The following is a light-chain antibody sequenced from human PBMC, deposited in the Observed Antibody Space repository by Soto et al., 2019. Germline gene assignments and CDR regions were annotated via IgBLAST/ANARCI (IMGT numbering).Light chain of an antibody. CDR2: EGS. J-gene: IGLJ7*01. Sequence: QSALTQPASVSGSPGQSITISCTGTSSDVGSYNLVSWYQQHPGKAPKLMIYEGSKRPSGVSNGFSGSKSGNTASLTISGLQAEDEADYYCCSYAGSSTSAVFGGGTQLTVL. CDR1: SSDVGSYNL. V-gene: IGLV2-23*01. CDR3: CSYAGSSTSAV.